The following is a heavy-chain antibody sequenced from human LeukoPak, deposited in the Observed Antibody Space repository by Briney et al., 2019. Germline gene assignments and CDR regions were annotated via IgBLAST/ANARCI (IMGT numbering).Heavy chain of an antibody. Sequence: ASVKVSCKASGYTFTGYYMHWVRQAPGQGLEWMGWINPNSGGTNYAQKFQGRVTMTTDTSTSTAYMELRSLRSDDTAVYYCAEIKGGGAFDIWGQGTMITVSS. CDR3: AEIKGGGAFDI. V-gene: IGHV1-2*02. D-gene: IGHD3-16*01. J-gene: IGHJ3*02. CDR1: GYTFTGYY. CDR2: INPNSGGT.